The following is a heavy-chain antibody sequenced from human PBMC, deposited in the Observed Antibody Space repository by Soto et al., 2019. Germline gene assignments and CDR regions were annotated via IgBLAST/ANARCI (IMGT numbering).Heavy chain of an antibody. CDR1: GFTFSSYS. D-gene: IGHD1-26*01. CDR2: ISSSGGST. CDR3: AKGGWGGSYRPHIY. Sequence: EVQLVESGGGLVKPGGSLRLSCAASGFTFSSYSMNWVRQAPGKGLEWVSSISSSGGSTYYADSVKGRFTISRDNSKNTLYLQMNSLRAEDTAVYYCAKGGWGGSYRPHIYWGQGTLVTVSS. V-gene: IGHV3-23*04. J-gene: IGHJ4*02.